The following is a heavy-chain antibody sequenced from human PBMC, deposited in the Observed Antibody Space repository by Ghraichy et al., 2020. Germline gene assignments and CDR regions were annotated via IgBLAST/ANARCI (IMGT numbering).Heavy chain of an antibody. J-gene: IGHJ3*01. CDR3: TKDELTGDQREAFDL. CDR1: GITFRSYS. CDR2: INHDSSGT. D-gene: IGHD7-27*01. V-gene: IGHV3-23*01. Sequence: GGSLRLSCVASGITFRSYSMSWVRQAPGKGLEWVSVINHDSSGTYYADSVKGRFAASRDNSRNTVYLQMNSLRAEDTAFYYCTKDELTGDQREAFDLWGRGTMVTFSS.